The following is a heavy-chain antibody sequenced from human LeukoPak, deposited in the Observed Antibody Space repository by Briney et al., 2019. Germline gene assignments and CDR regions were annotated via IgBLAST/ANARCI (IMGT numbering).Heavy chain of an antibody. CDR1: GYSFTSYW. V-gene: IGHV5-51*01. CDR3: ARAHYYDSSGYYRWYYGMDV. D-gene: IGHD3-22*01. J-gene: IGHJ6*02. CDR2: IYPGDSDT. Sequence: GESLKISCKGSGYSFTSYWIGWVRQMPGKGLEWMGIIYPGDSDTRYSPSFQGQVTISADKSISTAYLQWSSLKASDTAMYYCARAHYYDSSGYYRWYYGMDVWGQGTTVTVSS.